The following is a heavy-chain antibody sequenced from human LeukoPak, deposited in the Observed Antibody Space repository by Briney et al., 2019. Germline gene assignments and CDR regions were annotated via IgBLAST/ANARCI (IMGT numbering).Heavy chain of an antibody. Sequence: GGSLRLSCAASGFTFSSYGMHWVRQAPGKGLEWVSGISPNGVITYYADSVKGRFTISRDNSKGTVYLQMNSLRPEDTAVYYCAKDDAWLQYGNWGRGTLVTVSS. V-gene: IGHV3-23*01. CDR2: ISPNGVIT. D-gene: IGHD5-24*01. CDR1: GFTFSSYG. J-gene: IGHJ4*02. CDR3: AKDDAWLQYGN.